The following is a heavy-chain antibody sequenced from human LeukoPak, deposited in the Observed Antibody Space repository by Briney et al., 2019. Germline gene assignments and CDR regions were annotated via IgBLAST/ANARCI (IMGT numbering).Heavy chain of an antibody. V-gene: IGHV1-46*01. CDR3: ARDKKQQWLIGYYFDY. CDR2: INPSGGST. CDR1: GYTFTGYY. J-gene: IGHJ4*02. D-gene: IGHD6-19*01. Sequence: ASVKVSCKASGYTFTGYYMHWVRQAPGQGLEWMGIINPSGGSTSYAQKFQGRVTMTRDTSTSTVYMELSSLRSEDTAVYYCARDKKQQWLIGYYFDYWGQGTLVTVSS.